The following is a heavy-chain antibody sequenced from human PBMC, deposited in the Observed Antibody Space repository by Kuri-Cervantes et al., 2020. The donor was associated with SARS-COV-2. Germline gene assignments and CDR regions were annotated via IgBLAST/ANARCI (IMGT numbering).Heavy chain of an antibody. J-gene: IGHJ4*02. Sequence: GGSLRLSCAASGFSFSSYSMNWVRQAPGKGLEWVSSISSSSSYIYYADSVKGRFSISRDNAKNSLYLQMNSLRAEATALYYCARNLGYCSITSCYTPFDYWGQGTLVTVSS. V-gene: IGHV3-21*01. D-gene: IGHD2-2*02. CDR3: ARNLGYCSITSCYTPFDY. CDR1: GFSFSSYS. CDR2: ISSSSSYI.